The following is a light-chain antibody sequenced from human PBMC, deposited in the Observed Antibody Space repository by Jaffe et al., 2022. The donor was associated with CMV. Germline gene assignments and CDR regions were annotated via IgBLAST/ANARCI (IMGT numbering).Light chain of an antibody. V-gene: IGLV2-23*02. CDR1: SSDVGSFNL. CDR2: EVS. Sequence: QSALTQPASVSGSPGQSITISCTGTSSDVGSFNLVSWYQQYPGKAPKLIIYEVSKRPSGVSNRFSGSKSGNTASLTISGLPADDEADYYCCSYAGSSTVVFGGGTKLTVL. CDR3: CSYAGSSTVV. J-gene: IGLJ2*01.